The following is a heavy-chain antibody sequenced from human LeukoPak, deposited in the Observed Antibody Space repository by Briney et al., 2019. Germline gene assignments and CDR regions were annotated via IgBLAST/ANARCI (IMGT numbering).Heavy chain of an antibody. D-gene: IGHD2-2*01. J-gene: IGHJ5*02. CDR3: ARGRTDIVVVPAAPGWFDP. V-gene: IGHV4-34*01. CDR2: INHSGST. CDR1: GGSSSGYY. Sequence: SETLSLTCAVYGGSSSGYYWSWIRQPPGKGLEWIGEINHSGSTNYNPSLKSRVTISVDTSKNQFSLKLSSVTAADTAVYYCARGRTDIVVVPAAPGWFDPWGQGTLVTVSS.